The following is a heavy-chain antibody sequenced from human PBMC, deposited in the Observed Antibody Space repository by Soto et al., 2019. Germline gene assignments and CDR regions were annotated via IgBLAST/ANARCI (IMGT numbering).Heavy chain of an antibody. J-gene: IGHJ6*03. CDR1: GGSFSGYY. D-gene: IGHD3-9*01. V-gene: IGHV4-34*01. Sequence: PSETLSLTWAVYGGSFSGYYWSWIRQPPGKGLEWIGEINHSGSTNYNPSLKSRVTISVDTSKNQFSLKLSSVTAADTAVYYCARTGGLTGRTHYYYYYSLFVCGKVIT. CDR3: ARTGGLTGRTHYYYYYSLFV. CDR2: INHSGST.